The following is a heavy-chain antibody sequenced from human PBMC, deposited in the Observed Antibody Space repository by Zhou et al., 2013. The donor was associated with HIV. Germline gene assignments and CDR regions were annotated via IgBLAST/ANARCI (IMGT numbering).Heavy chain of an antibody. Sequence: QVQLVQSGAEVKKPGSSVKVSCKASGGTLTSYAIGWVRQAPGQGLEWMGGIIPVFGTATYAHKFQGRATIAADESTSTAYMELRSLKSDDTAVYFCARALSARWVGGGFFYMDVWGKGTPVTVS. CDR2: IIPVFGTA. CDR3: ARALSARWVGGGFFYMDV. V-gene: IGHV1-69*12. J-gene: IGHJ6*03. D-gene: IGHD6-25*01. CDR1: GGTLTSYA.